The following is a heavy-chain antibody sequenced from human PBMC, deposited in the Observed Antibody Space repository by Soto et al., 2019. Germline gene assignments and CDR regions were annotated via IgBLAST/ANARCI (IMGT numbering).Heavy chain of an antibody. CDR2: IHHSGST. CDR3: ARGVDFWSGYLF. CDR1: GGSFDGYY. J-gene: IGHJ4*01. D-gene: IGHD3-3*01. V-gene: IGHV4-34*01. Sequence: SDTLSLTCALYGGSFDGYYWSWIRQSPGKGLEWIGEIHHSGSTKYNPSLKSRVSISVDTSTKQFSLKMTSMTAADRGVYYCARGVDFWSGYLFWGQGTPVTVSS.